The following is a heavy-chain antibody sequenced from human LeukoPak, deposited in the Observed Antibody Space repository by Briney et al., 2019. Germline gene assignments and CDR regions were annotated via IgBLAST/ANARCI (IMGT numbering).Heavy chain of an antibody. V-gene: IGHV4-4*07. Sequence: SETLSLTCSVSGGSISNYYWSWIRPPAGRGLEWVGRIYSTGSAYYNPSLKGRVSMSVDTSKNQFSLRLSSVTAADTAVYYCVRSWGVPAATLTHLDYWGQGILVTVSS. J-gene: IGHJ4*02. CDR2: IYSTGSA. CDR3: VRSWGVPAATLTHLDY. CDR1: GGSISNYY. D-gene: IGHD2-2*01.